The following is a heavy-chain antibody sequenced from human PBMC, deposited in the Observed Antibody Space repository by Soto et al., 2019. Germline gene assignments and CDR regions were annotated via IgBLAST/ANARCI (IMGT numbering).Heavy chain of an antibody. V-gene: IGHV4-4*07. J-gene: IGHJ6*02. D-gene: IGHD3-3*02. CDR3: ATTPKNHSVFPYYYDCGMDV. Sequence: SETLSLTCTVSGGSISSYYWSWIRQPAGKGLEWIGRIYTSGSTNYNPSLKSRVTMSVDTSKNQFSLKLSSVTAADTAVYYCATTPKNHSVFPYYYDCGMDVWGQGTTVTVSS. CDR2: IYTSGST. CDR1: GGSISSYY.